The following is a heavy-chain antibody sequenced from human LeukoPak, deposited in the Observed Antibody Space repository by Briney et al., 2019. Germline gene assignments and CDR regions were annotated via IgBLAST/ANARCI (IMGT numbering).Heavy chain of an antibody. Sequence: ASVKVSCKASGYTFTGSYMHWVRQAPGQAREWMGWINPNNGATNYGQKFQGRVTMTWDTTKSTAYIELATRTSDDAAVYFCGRGLEGGKWLDYWGQGALVTVSS. V-gene: IGHV1-2*02. J-gene: IGHJ4*02. D-gene: IGHD3-22*01. CDR1: GYTFTGSY. CDR3: GRGLEGGKWLDY. CDR2: INPNNGAT.